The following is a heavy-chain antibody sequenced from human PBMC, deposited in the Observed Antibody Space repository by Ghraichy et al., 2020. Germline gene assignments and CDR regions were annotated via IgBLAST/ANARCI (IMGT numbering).Heavy chain of an antibody. J-gene: IGHJ4*02. Sequence: LSLTCAASGFTFDDYAMHWVRQAPGKGLEWVSLISWDGGSTYYADSVKGRFTISRDNSKNSLYLQMNSLRAEDTALYYCAKDIGEGVTGTIGLDYWGQGTLVTVSS. CDR2: ISWDGGST. D-gene: IGHD1-7*01. CDR3: AKDIGEGVTGTIGLDY. V-gene: IGHV3-43D*04. CDR1: GFTFDDYA.